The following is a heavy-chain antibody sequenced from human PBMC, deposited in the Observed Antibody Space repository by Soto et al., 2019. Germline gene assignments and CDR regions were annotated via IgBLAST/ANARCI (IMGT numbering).Heavy chain of an antibody. V-gene: IGHV1-69*12. CDR2: IIPIFGTA. CDR1: GGTFSSYA. J-gene: IGHJ4*02. Sequence: QVQLVQSGAEVKKPGSSVKVSCKASGGTFSSYAISWVRQAPGQGLEWMGGIIPIFGTANYAQKFQGRVTXHAXEXMSTAYMELSSLRSEDTAVYYCARAPIYGDYEPFDYWGQGTLVTVSS. D-gene: IGHD4-17*01. CDR3: ARAPIYGDYEPFDY.